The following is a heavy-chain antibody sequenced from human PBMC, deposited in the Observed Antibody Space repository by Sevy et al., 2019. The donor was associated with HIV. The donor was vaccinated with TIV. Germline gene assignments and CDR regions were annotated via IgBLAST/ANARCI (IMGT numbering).Heavy chain of an antibody. V-gene: IGHV3-9*01. CDR2: ISWNGGSA. CDR3: VRGAPTRGDFVVLREGFYFHS. J-gene: IGHJ4*02. D-gene: IGHD3-10*01. Sequence: GGSLRLSCAASGFRFDDYVMHWVRQVPGKGLEWVASISWNGGSAAYADFAKGRFTIPRDQAKASLGLEMNSLTSGDTALYYCVRGAPTRGDFVVLREGFYFHSWGQGTLVTVSS. CDR1: GFRFDDYV.